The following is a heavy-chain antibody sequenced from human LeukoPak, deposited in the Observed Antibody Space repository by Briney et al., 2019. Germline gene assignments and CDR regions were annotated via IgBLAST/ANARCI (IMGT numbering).Heavy chain of an antibody. V-gene: IGHV1-24*01. J-gene: IGHJ6*03. D-gene: IGHD2-21*02. Sequence: ASVKVSCKVSGYTLSELSMHWVQQAPGKGLEWMGGFDPEDGETIYAQKFQGRVTMTEDTSTDTAYMELSSLRSEDTAVYYCASGTATDDYYYYYYMDVWGKGTTVTVCS. CDR2: FDPEDGET. CDR3: ASGTATDDYYYYYYMDV. CDR1: GYTLSELS.